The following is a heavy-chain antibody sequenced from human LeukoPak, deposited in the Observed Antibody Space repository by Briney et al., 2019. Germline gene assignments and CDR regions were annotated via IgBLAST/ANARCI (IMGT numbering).Heavy chain of an antibody. Sequence: LRLSCAASGFTFSSYAMSWVRQAPGRGLEWIGYIYYSGSTYYNPSLKSRVTISVDTSKNQFSLKLSSVTAADTAVYYCARDQSIAAAGYDAFDIWGQGTMVTVSS. V-gene: IGHV4-30-4*08. J-gene: IGHJ3*02. CDR1: GFTFSSYA. CDR2: IYYSGST. CDR3: ARDQSIAAAGYDAFDI. D-gene: IGHD6-13*01.